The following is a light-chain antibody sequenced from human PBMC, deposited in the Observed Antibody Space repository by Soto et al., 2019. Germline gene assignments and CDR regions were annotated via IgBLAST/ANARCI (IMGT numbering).Light chain of an antibody. V-gene: IGKV1-39*01. J-gene: IGKJ1*01. CDR1: QSISSY. CDR2: AAS. CDR3: QQSYSTPYVA. Sequence: DLPMTQSPSSLSASVGDRVTITCRASQSISSYLDWYQQKPGKAPKLLIYAASSLQSGVPSRFSGSGSGTDFTLTISSLQPEDFATYYCQQSYSTPYVAFGQGTKVEIK.